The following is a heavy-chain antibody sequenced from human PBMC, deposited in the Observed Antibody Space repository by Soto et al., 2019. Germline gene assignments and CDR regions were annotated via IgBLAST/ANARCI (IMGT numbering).Heavy chain of an antibody. CDR1: GFTLSMSA. J-gene: IGHJ3*01. CDR2: ISDSGNRT. D-gene: IGHD3-16*02. CDR3: AKDRGIIVKAGDAFDV. Sequence: GGSLRLSCASSGFTLSMSAVNWVRQAPGKGLEWVSYISDSGNRTYYADSVKGRFTISRDRSKNTVSLQMDSLRAEDTAVYYCAKDRGIIVKAGDAFDVWGQGTKVTVSS. V-gene: IGHV3-23*01.